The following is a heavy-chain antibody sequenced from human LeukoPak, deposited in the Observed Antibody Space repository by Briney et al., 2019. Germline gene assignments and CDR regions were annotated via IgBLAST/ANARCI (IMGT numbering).Heavy chain of an antibody. CDR3: ARRAGAYSHPYDY. CDR1: GFVFENYY. V-gene: IGHV3-33*01. D-gene: IGHD4/OR15-4a*01. Sequence: GGSLRLSCEASGFVFENYYMHWVRQAPGKGLEWLTHIRQDGKNKIYADSVKGRFTISRDNSKNTLYLQMNSLRAEDTAVYYCARRAGAYSHPYDYWGQGTLVTVSS. J-gene: IGHJ4*02. CDR2: IRQDGKNK.